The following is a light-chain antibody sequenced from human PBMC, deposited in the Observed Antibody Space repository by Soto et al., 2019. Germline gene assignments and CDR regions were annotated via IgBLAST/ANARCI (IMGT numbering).Light chain of an antibody. CDR2: DVS. V-gene: IGLV2-14*01. Sequence: QSALTQPASVSGSPGQSITISCTGTSSDVGGYNYVSWYQQHPGKAPQLMIYDVSNRPSGVSNRFSGSKSGNTASLTISGLQAEDGADYYCSSYTSSSTPVVFGGGTKLTVL. CDR3: SSYTSSSTPVV. J-gene: IGLJ2*01. CDR1: SSDVGGYNY.